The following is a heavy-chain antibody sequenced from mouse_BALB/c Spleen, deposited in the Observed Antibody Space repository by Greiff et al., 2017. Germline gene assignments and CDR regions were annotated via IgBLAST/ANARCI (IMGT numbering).Heavy chain of an antibody. CDR3: ARVWLRRGFAY. CDR2: ISYDGSN. V-gene: IGHV3-6*02. CDR1: GYSITSGYY. D-gene: IGHD2-2*01. Sequence: EVQLQESGPGLGKPSQSLSLTCSVTGYSITSGYYWNWIRQFPGNKLEWMGYISYDGSNNYNPSLKNRISITRDTSKNQFFLKLNSVTTEDTATYYCARVWLRRGFAYWGQGTLVTVSA. J-gene: IGHJ3*01.